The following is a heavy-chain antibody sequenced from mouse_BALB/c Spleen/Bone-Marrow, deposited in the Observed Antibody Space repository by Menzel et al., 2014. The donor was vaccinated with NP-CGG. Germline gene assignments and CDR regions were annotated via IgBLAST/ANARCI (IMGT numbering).Heavy chain of an antibody. J-gene: IGHJ3*01. V-gene: IGHV4-1*02. CDR2: INPDSSTI. CDR3: ARPGWGNYVFVY. Sequence: EVKVEESGGGLVQPGGSLKLSCVASGFDFSRYWMSWVRQAPGKGLEWIGEINPDSSTINYTPSLKDKFIISRDNAKNXLYLQMSKVRSEDTALYYCARPGWGNYVFVYWGQGTLVTVST. D-gene: IGHD2-1*01. CDR1: GFDFSRYW.